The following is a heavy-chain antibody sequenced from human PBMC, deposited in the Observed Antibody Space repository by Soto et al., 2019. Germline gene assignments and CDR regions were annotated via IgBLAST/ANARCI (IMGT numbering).Heavy chain of an antibody. CDR3: ASQRADYGRLGYFQH. CDR1: GGSISSGDYY. CDR2: IYYSGST. Sequence: QVQLQESGPGLVKPSQTLSLTCTVSGGSISSGDYYWSWIRQPPGKGLEWIGYIYYSGSTYYNPSLKSRVTISVDTSKNQFSLKLSSVTAADTAVYYCASQRADYGRLGYFQHWGQGTLVTVSS. D-gene: IGHD4-17*01. V-gene: IGHV4-30-4*01. J-gene: IGHJ1*01.